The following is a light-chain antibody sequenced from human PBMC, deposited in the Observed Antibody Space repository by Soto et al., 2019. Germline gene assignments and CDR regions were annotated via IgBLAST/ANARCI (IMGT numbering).Light chain of an antibody. CDR2: DTS. Sequence: ELVLTQSPATLSLSPGERATLPCRASQSVAGYLAWYQQKPGQGPRLLIYDTSNRATGAPPRFSGSGSGTDFTLTISSLEPEVFAIYYCQHRSNWRMYTFGQGTKLEIK. CDR1: QSVAGY. J-gene: IGKJ2*01. CDR3: QHRSNWRMYT. V-gene: IGKV3-11*01.